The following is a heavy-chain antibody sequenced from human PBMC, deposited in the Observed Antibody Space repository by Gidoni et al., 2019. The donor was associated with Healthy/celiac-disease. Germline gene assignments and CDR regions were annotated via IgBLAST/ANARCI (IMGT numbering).Heavy chain of an antibody. Sequence: QVKLVQSGAEVKKPGASVKVSCTASGYTFTSYYMHWVRQAPGQGLEWKGIINPSGGSTSYAQKFQGRVTMTRDTSTSTVYMELSSLRSEDTAVYYWAREAAVGATGRDAFDIWGQGTMVTVSS. CDR1: GYTFTSYY. J-gene: IGHJ3*02. V-gene: IGHV1-46*01. CDR3: AREAAVGATGRDAFDI. CDR2: INPSGGST. D-gene: IGHD1-26*01.